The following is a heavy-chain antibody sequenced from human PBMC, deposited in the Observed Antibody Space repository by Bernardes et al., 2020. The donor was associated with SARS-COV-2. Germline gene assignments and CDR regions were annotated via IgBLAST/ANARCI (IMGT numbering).Heavy chain of an antibody. D-gene: IGHD5-18*01. CDR1: GYTFTAYY. V-gene: IGHV1-2*02. CDR2: INPNSGGT. Sequence: ASVKVSCKASGYTFTAYYMHWVRQAPGQGLEWMGWINPNSGGTNYAQKFQGRVTMTRDTSSSTAYMELSRLRSDDTAVYYCARELVGGYSYGDWPHAYYYYYMGVWSKGTTVTVSS. J-gene: IGHJ6*03. CDR3: ARELVGGYSYGDWPHAYYYYYMGV.